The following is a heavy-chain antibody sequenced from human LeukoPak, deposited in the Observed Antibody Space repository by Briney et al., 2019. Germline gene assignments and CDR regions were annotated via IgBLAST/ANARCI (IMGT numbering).Heavy chain of an antibody. CDR1: GFTFSDYY. Sequence: GGSLRLSCAASGFTFSDYYMNWIRQAPGKGLEWVSYISSRGSTEYYADSVKGRFTISRDNAKDSLYLQMNSLRVEDTAVYYCARGHGYNFDYWGQGTLVTVSS. V-gene: IGHV3-11*01. J-gene: IGHJ4*02. CDR2: ISSRGSTE. D-gene: IGHD5-24*01. CDR3: ARGHGYNFDY.